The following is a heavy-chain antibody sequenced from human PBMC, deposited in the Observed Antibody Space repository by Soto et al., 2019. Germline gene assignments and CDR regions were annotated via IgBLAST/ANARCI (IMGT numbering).Heavy chain of an antibody. CDR3: TGGYYYYYFLDV. CDR2: ISAKNGNK. V-gene: IGHV1-18*01. J-gene: IGHJ6*03. Sequence: ASVKVSCKASGYTFTSYGISWVRQAPGQGLEWMGWISAKNGNKNYGQRHQGKETITTETSTSTAKMKLRTRKPNNTAVNNRTGGYYYYYFLDVWGQGTTVTVSS. CDR1: GYTFTSYG.